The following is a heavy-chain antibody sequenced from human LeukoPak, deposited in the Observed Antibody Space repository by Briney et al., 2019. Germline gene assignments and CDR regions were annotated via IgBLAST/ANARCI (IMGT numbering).Heavy chain of an antibody. CDR1: GYTFTGYY. D-gene: IGHD3-22*01. CDR2: INPNSGGT. CDR3: ARPMKQKYYYDSSGYYLDY. J-gene: IGHJ4*02. Sequence: ASVKVSCKASGYTFTGYYMNWVRQAPGQGLEWMGWINPNSGGTNYAQKFQGRVTMTRDTSISTAYMELSRLRSDDTAVYYCARPMKQKYYYDSSGYYLDYWGQGTLVTVSS. V-gene: IGHV1-2*02.